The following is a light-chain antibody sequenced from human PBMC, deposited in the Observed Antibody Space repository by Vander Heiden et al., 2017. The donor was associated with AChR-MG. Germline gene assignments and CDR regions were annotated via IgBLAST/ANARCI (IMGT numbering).Light chain of an antibody. J-gene: IGLJ3*02. CDR2: GKN. Sequence: SSALTQASAVSVALGQTVRITCKGDSLRSNIASWYQQKPGQAPVLVIYGKNNRPSGIPDRFSGSSSGNTASLTISGVQAEDEADYYCDSWDNSVNRWVFGGGTKLTVL. V-gene: IGLV3-19*01. CDR1: SLRSNI. CDR3: DSWDNSVNRWV.